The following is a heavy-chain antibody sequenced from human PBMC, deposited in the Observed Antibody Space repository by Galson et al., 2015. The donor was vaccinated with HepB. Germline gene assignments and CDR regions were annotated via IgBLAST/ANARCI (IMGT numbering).Heavy chain of an antibody. CDR2: IYYSGST. Sequence: SISSSSYYWGWIRQPPGKGLEWIGNIYYSGSTYYNPSLKSRVTISVDTSKNQFSLKLSSVTAADTAVYYCARMWGTYYDHWGQGTLVTVSS. D-gene: IGHD3-16*01. CDR1: SISSSSYY. J-gene: IGHJ4*02. CDR3: ARMWGTYYDH. V-gene: IGHV4-39*01.